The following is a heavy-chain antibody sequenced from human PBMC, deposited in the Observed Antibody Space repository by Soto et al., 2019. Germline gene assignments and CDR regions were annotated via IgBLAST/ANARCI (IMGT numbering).Heavy chain of an antibody. D-gene: IGHD3-10*01. J-gene: IGHJ6*02. Sequence: QVQLVQSGDEVKKPGTSVKVSCKASGYSFTTYGIIWVRQAPGQGLEWMAWISANNGNTKYAQNLQGRVSLTTDTSTSTAYMELRSLRSDDTAVYYCARLQPLVFMDVWGQGSKVTVSS. V-gene: IGHV1-18*01. CDR3: ARLQPLVFMDV. CDR1: GYSFTTYG. CDR2: ISANNGNT.